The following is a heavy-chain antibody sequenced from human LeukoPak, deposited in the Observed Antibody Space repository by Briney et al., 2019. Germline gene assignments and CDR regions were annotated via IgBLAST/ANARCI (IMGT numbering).Heavy chain of an antibody. V-gene: IGHV4-34*01. CDR1: GGSFSGYY. CDR3: ARGRYCSSTSCYRPYYFDY. J-gene: IGHJ4*02. Sequence: SETLSLTCAVYGGSFSGYYWSWIRQPPGKGLEWMGEINHSGSNNFNPSLKSRVTISVDTSKNQFYLKLSSVTAADTAVYYCARGRYCSSTSCYRPYYFDYWGQGTLVTVSS. CDR2: INHSGSN. D-gene: IGHD2-2*02.